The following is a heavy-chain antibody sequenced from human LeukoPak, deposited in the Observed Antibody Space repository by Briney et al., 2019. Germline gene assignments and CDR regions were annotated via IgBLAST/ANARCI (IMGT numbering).Heavy chain of an antibody. J-gene: IGHJ6*02. CDR3: ARLGDLGMDV. CDR2: VYHTGSS. V-gene: IGHV4-30-4*01. Sequence: SETLSLTCRVTGDPITSGDYFWSWVRQPPGKGLEWVGYVYHTGSSYCNPSLKYRLSLSVDTSKNQFSLNLTSVTVADTARYFCARLGDLGMDVWGQGTTVSVFS. D-gene: IGHD3-16*01. CDR1: GDPITSGDYF.